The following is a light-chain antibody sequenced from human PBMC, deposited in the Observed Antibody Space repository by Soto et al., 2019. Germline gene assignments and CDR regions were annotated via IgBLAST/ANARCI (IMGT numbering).Light chain of an antibody. CDR1: SSNIGNHY. J-gene: IGLJ2*01. CDR2: DND. V-gene: IGLV1-51*01. CDR3: GTWDSSLRVV. Sequence: QSVLTQPPSVSAAPGQKVTISCSGSSSNIGNHYVSWYQHLPGTAPKRLIYDNDKRPSGIPDRFSGSKSGTSATLGITGLQTGDEADYYCGTWDSSLRVVFGGGTQLTVL.